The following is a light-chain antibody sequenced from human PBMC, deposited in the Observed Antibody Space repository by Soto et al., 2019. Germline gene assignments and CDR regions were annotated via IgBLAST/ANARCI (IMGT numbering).Light chain of an antibody. CDR2: GAS. CDR1: QAIYSY. V-gene: IGKV1-9*01. J-gene: IGKJ2*01. Sequence: DIQFTQSPFFLSASVGDRVTISCRASQAIYSYLAWYQQKPGKAPKLLIFGASKLQSGVPSRFSGSGSGTEFTLTISSLQPEDFATYYCQQLNSHPRTFGQGTKVDIK. CDR3: QQLNSHPRT.